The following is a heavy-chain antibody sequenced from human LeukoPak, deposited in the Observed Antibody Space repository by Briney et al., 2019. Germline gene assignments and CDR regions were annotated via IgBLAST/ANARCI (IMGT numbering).Heavy chain of an antibody. V-gene: IGHV3-23*01. CDR3: ASSRMEVVVTAILSH. CDR1: GFTFSSYS. D-gene: IGHD2-21*02. Sequence: AGGSLRLSCAASGFTFSSYSMNWVRQAPGKGLEWVSAISGSGGSTYYADPVKGRFTISRDNSKNTLYLQMNSLRAEDTAVYYCASSRMEVVVTAILSHWGQGTLVTVSS. J-gene: IGHJ4*02. CDR2: ISGSGGST.